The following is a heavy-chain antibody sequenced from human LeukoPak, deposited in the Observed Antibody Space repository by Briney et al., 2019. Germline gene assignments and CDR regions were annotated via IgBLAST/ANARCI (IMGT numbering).Heavy chain of an antibody. D-gene: IGHD1-1*01. Sequence: SETLSLTCTVSGYSISSGYYWGWIRQPPGKGLEWIGSIYHSGSTYYNPSLKSRVTISVDTSKNQFSLKLSSVTAADTAVYYRARDERKENVLGRGPYYYYYMDVWGKGTTVTVSS. CDR1: GYSISSGYY. CDR3: ARDERKENVLGRGPYYYYYMDV. J-gene: IGHJ6*03. CDR2: IYHSGST. V-gene: IGHV4-38-2*02.